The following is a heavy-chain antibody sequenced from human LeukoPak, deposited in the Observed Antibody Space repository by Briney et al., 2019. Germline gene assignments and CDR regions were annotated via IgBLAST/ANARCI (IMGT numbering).Heavy chain of an antibody. CDR2: INAGNGNT. V-gene: IGHV1-3*01. CDR1: GYTFTSYA. J-gene: IGHJ3*02. CDR3: ARLNGYRGAFDI. D-gene: IGHD5-24*01. Sequence: GASVKVSCKASGYTFTSYAMHWVRQAPGQRLEWMGWINAGNGNTKYSQKFQGRVTITKDTSASTAYMELSSLRSEDTAVYYCARLNGYRGAFDIWGQGTMVTVSS.